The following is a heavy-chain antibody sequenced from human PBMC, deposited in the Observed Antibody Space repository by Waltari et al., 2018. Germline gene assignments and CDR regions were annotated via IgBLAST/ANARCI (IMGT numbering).Heavy chain of an antibody. CDR1: GGSFSGYY. J-gene: IGHJ3*02. CDR3: AREQDRAAAGPAAFDI. D-gene: IGHD6-13*01. Sequence: QVQLQQWGAGLLKPSETLSLTCAVYGGSFSGYYWSWIRQPPGKGLEWIGEINHSGSINYNPALKSRVTISVDTSKNHFSLKLSSVTAADTAVYYCAREQDRAAAGPAAFDIWGQGTMVTVSS. CDR2: INHSGSI. V-gene: IGHV4-34*01.